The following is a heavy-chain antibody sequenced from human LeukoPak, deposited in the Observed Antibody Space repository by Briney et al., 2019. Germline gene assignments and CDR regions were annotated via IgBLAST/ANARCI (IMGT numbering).Heavy chain of an antibody. D-gene: IGHD6-19*01. CDR3: ARDPGWGFRAFDI. CDR2: MKQDGSEK. Sequence: PGGSLRLSCAASGFTFSSYWMSWVRQAPGKGLEWVANMKQDGSEKYYVDSVKGGFTISRDNAKNSLYLQMNSLRAEDTAVYYCARDPGWGFRAFDIWGQGTMVTVSS. CDR1: GFTFSSYW. J-gene: IGHJ3*02. V-gene: IGHV3-7*01.